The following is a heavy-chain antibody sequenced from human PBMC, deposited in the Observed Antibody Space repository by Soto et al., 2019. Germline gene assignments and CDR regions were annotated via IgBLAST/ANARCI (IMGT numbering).Heavy chain of an antibody. V-gene: IGHV4-31*01. D-gene: IGHD3-10*01. CDR2: IYYSGST. Sequence: QVQLQESGPGLVKPSQTLSLTCTVSGGSISSGGYYWSWIRQHPGKGLEWIGYIYYSGSTYYNPSHTSLVTISVDTSKNHFSLKLSSVTAADTAVYYCARGVTMVRGVIHTPYFDYWGQGTLVTVSS. J-gene: IGHJ4*02. CDR3: ARGVTMVRGVIHTPYFDY. CDR1: GGSISSGGYY.